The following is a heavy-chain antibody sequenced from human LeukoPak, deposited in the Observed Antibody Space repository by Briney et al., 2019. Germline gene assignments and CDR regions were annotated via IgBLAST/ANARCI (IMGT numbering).Heavy chain of an antibody. CDR2: ISSSSSYI. D-gene: IGHD5-24*01. CDR3: ARGVEKATTTALDS. Sequence: PGGSLRLSCAASGFTFSNYDMHWVRQAPGKGLEWVSAISSSSSYIYYADSIKGRFTISRDNAENSLYLQMNSLRAVDTAVYFRARGVEKATTTALDSWGQGTLVTVSS. CDR1: GFTFSNYD. J-gene: IGHJ4*02. V-gene: IGHV3-21*01.